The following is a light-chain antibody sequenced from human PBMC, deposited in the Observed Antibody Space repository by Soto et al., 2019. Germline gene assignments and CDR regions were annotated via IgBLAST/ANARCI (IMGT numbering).Light chain of an antibody. V-gene: IGKV3-11*01. CDR3: QLRSNWPPYT. CDR2: DAS. J-gene: IGKJ2*01. CDR1: QSVSSY. Sequence: EIVLTQSPATLSLSPGERATLSCRASQSVSSYLAWYQQKPGQAPRLLIYDASNCATGIPARFSGSGSGTDFTLTISSLEPEDFAVYYCQLRSNWPPYTFGQGTKLEIK.